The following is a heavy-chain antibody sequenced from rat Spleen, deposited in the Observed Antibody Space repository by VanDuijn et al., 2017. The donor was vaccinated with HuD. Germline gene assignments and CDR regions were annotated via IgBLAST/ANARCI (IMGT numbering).Heavy chain of an antibody. CDR1: GFTFSDYY. J-gene: IGHJ4*01. Sequence: EVQLVESDGGLVQPGRSLKLSCAASGFTFSDYYMAWVRQAPTKGLEWVATISYDGSSTYYRDSVKGRFTISRDNTKSTLYLQMDSLRSEETATYYCERQDYSSYIYVDVMDAWGQGASVTVSS. CDR3: ERQDYSSYIYVDVMDA. CDR2: ISYDGSST. D-gene: IGHD1-2*01. V-gene: IGHV5-29*01.